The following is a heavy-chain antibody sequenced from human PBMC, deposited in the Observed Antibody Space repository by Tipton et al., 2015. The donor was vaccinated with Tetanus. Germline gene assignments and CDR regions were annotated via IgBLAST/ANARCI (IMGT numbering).Heavy chain of an antibody. D-gene: IGHD2-21*02. Sequence: TLSLTCTVSGGSISSGDYYWSWIRQPPGKGLEWIGYIYYSGSTYYNPSLKSRVTISVDTSKNQFSLKLSSVTAADTAVYYCARVVHIVVVTALGWFDPWGQGTLVPVSS. CDR2: IYYSGST. J-gene: IGHJ5*02. V-gene: IGHV4-30-4*01. CDR3: ARVVHIVVVTALGWFDP. CDR1: GGSISSGDYY.